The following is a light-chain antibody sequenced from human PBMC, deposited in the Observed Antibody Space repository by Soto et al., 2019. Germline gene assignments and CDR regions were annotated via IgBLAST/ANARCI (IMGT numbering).Light chain of an antibody. V-gene: IGKV3-11*01. J-gene: IGKJ4*01. CDR3: QQRNYWLS. CDR1: QSVGNN. CDR2: YAS. Sequence: EVVLTQSPATLSLSPGERATLSCRARQSVGNNLVWYQQKPGQAPRLLISYASTRAAGISARFSGSGSGTDLTLTISSLALEHFPIYYCQQRNYWLSFGAGTKVEIK.